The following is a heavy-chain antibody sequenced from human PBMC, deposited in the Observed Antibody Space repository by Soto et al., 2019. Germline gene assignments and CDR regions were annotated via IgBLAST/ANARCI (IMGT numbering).Heavy chain of an antibody. CDR2: ISYSGST. D-gene: IGHD5-18*01. Sequence: PSETLSLTCTVSGGSISSYYWSWIRQPPGKGLDWIGYISYSGSTNYNPSLKSRVTISVDTSKNQFSLKLTSVTAADTAVYYCARGGFSYGRDYGMDVWGQGTTVTVS. CDR3: ARGGFSYGRDYGMDV. V-gene: IGHV4-59*01. CDR1: GGSISSYY. J-gene: IGHJ6*02.